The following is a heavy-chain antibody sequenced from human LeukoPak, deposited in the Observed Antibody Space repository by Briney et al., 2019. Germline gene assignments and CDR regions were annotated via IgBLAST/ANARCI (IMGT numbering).Heavy chain of an antibody. CDR3: ARGVTVWDWYFDL. D-gene: IGHD4-17*01. Sequence: SETLSLTCTVSGGSISSYYWSWIRQPPGKGLEWIGYIYYSGSTNYNPSLKSRVTISVDTSKNQFSLKLSSVTAADTAVYYCARGVTVWDWYFDLWGRGTLVTISS. J-gene: IGHJ2*01. CDR1: GGSISSYY. V-gene: IGHV4-59*01. CDR2: IYYSGST.